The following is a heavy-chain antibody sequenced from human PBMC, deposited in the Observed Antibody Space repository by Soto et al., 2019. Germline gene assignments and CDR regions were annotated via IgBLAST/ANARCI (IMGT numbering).Heavy chain of an antibody. CDR2: INQDGSDY. V-gene: IGHV3-7*03. D-gene: IGHD2-15*01. CDR3: ARGISTPGIDF. Sequence: GGSLRLSCEVSGFTFSKYWVNWVRQAPGKGLEWVANINQDGSDYSYVGSVRGRFTISRDNAKNSLYLQMDSLRAEDAAIYYCARGISTPGIDFLGQGTLVTVSS. CDR1: GFTFSKYW. J-gene: IGHJ4*02.